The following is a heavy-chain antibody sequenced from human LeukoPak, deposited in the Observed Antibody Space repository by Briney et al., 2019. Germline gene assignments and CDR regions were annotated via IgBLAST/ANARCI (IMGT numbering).Heavy chain of an antibody. CDR1: GGTFSSYA. CDR3: ARTTTEFYYYGMDV. Sequence: ASVKVSCKASGGTFSSYAISWVRQAPGQGLEWMGRIIPILGIANYAQKFQGRVTTTADKSTSTAYMELSSLRSEDTAVYYCARTTTEFYYYGMDVWGQGTTVTVSS. J-gene: IGHJ6*02. V-gene: IGHV1-69*04. D-gene: IGHD4-11*01. CDR2: IIPILGIA.